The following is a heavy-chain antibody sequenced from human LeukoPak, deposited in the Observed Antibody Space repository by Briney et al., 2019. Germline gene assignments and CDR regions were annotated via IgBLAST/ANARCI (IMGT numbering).Heavy chain of an antibody. CDR3: ARGRPGWNYDSSGYPFDY. CDR2: ISYLGST. CDR1: GGSISSYY. J-gene: IGHJ4*02. Sequence: SETLSLACTVSGGSISSYYWSWIRQPPGKGLEWIGEISYLGSTNYNPSLQSRVTISVDTSKNHFSLKLSSVTAADTAVYYCARGRPGWNYDSSGYPFDYWGQGTLVTVSS. V-gene: IGHV4-59*01. D-gene: IGHD3-22*01.